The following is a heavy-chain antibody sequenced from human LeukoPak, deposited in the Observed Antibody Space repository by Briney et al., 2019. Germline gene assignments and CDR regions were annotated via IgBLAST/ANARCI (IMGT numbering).Heavy chain of an antibody. CDR3: AKVEKYRYYDSSGYYYVSYPDY. Sequence: GGSLRLSCAASGFTFSSYGMHWVPQAPGKGLEGVAFIRYEGSNKYYADSVKDRFTISRDNSKNTLYLQMNSLRAEDTAVYYCAKVEKYRYYDSSGYYYVSYPDYWGQGTLVTVSS. CDR1: GFTFSSYG. J-gene: IGHJ4*02. V-gene: IGHV3-30*02. D-gene: IGHD3-22*01. CDR2: IRYEGSNK.